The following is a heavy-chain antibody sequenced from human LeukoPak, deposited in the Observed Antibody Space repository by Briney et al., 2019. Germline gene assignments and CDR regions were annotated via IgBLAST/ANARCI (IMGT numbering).Heavy chain of an antibody. J-gene: IGHJ6*03. Sequence: GGSLRLSCAASGFTFSSYWMHWVRQAPGKGLVWVSRVNSDGTGTTYADSVEGRFTISRDNAKNTVYLQMNSLRAEDTAIYYCIRTLIVATSPYMDVWGKGTTVTVSS. D-gene: IGHD5-12*01. CDR3: IRTLIVATSPYMDV. CDR1: GFTFSSYW. V-gene: IGHV3-74*01. CDR2: VNSDGTGT.